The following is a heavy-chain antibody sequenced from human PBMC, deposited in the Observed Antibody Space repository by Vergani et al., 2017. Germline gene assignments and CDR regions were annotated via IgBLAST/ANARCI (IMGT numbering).Heavy chain of an antibody. CDR3: ARGGQWLGDGSAFDI. V-gene: IGHV4-59*01. Sequence: QVQLQESGPGLVKPSETLSLTCTVSGGSISSYYWSWIRQPPGKGLEWIGYIYYSGSTNYNPSLKSRVTISVDTSKNQFSLKLSSVTAADTAVYYWARGGQWLGDGSAFDIWGQGTMVTVSS. CDR2: IYYSGST. CDR1: GGSISSYY. D-gene: IGHD6-19*01. J-gene: IGHJ3*02.